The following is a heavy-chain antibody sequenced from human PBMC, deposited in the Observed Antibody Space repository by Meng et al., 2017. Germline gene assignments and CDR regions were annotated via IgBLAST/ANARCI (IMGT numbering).Heavy chain of an antibody. V-gene: IGHV1-69*05. Sequence: SVKVSCKASGGTFSSYAISWVRQAPGQGLEWMGGIIPIFGTANYAQKFQSRVTITTDESTSTAYMELSSLRSEDTAVYYCARRGIGDCSSTSCYGDFDYWGQGTLVTVSS. CDR2: IIPIFGTA. J-gene: IGHJ4*02. D-gene: IGHD2-2*01. CDR3: ARRGIGDCSSTSCYGDFDY. CDR1: GGTFSSYA.